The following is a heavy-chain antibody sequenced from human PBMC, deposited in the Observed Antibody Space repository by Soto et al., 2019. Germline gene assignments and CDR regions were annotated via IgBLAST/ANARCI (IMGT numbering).Heavy chain of an antibody. J-gene: IGHJ4*02. V-gene: IGHV2-5*01. CDR1: GFSLSTSGLG. Sequence: SGPTGEPTQTLTLTRTFSGFSLSTSGLGVGWIRQPPGKALEWLALIYWNDDKRYSPSLKARLTITKDTSKNQVVLTMTNMDPVDTATYYCAHRPSGWYLFDYWGQGTLVTVSS. CDR2: IYWNDDK. D-gene: IGHD6-19*01. CDR3: AHRPSGWYLFDY.